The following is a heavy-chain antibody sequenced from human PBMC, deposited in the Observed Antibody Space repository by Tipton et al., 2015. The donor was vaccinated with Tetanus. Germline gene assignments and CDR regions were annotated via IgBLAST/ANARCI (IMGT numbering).Heavy chain of an antibody. CDR3: ARGPKHWLTAGQVY. Sequence: TLSLTCAVSGSSISSGNWWSRVRQSPGKGLEWIGEIHQSGSTSYNPSLKSRVSMSVDKSKNQFSLQLNSVTAADTAIYYCARGPKHWLTAGQVYWGQGTLVTVSS. V-gene: IGHV4-4*02. J-gene: IGHJ4*02. D-gene: IGHD6-19*01. CDR1: GSSISSGNW. CDR2: IHQSGST.